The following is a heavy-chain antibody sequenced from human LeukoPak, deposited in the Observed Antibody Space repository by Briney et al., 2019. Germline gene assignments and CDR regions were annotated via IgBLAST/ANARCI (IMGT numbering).Heavy chain of an antibody. CDR3: ARIPVPEWELLPESDY. CDR2: IIPIFGTA. D-gene: IGHD1-26*01. CDR1: GGTFSSYA. J-gene: IGHJ4*02. V-gene: IGHV1-69*13. Sequence: HRASVKVSCKASGGTFSSYAISWVRQAPGQGLEWMGGIIPIFGTANYAQKFQGRVTITADESTSTAYMELSSLRSEDTAVYYCARIPVPEWELLPESDYWGQGTLVTVSS.